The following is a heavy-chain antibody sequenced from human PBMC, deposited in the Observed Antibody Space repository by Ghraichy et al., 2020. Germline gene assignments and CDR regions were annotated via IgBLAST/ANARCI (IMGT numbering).Heavy chain of an antibody. CDR2: IYPSGST. CDR3: ACLTGEWNWFDP. V-gene: IGHV4-4*07. J-gene: IGHJ5*02. D-gene: IGHD7-27*01. Sequence: SETLSLTCTVSGGSISSYYWSWIRQPAGKGLEWIGRIYPSGSTNYNPSLKSRVTMSVDTSKNQFFLKLSSVTAADTAVYYCACLTGEWNWFDPWGQGTLVTVSS. CDR1: GGSISSYY.